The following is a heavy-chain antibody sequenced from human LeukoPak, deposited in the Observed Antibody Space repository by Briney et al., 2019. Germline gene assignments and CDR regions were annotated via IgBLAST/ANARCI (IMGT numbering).Heavy chain of an antibody. CDR2: IWYDGSNK. V-gene: IGHV3-33*06. CDR1: GFTFSSYG. CDR3: AKEKRRGSSSSFDY. Sequence: GRSLRLSCAASGFTFSSYGMHWVRQAPGKGLEWVAVIWYDGSNKYYAGSVKGRFTISRDNSKNTLYLQMNSLRAEDTAVYYCAKEKRRGSSSSFDYWGQGTLVTVSS. D-gene: IGHD6-6*01. J-gene: IGHJ4*02.